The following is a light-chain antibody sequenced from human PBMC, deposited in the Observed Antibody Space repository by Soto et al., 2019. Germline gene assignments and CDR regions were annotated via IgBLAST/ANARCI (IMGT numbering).Light chain of an antibody. Sequence: EIVMTQSPATLSVSPGERATLSCRASQSVSSNLAWYQQKPGQAPRLLIYGASTRATGIPARFSGSGSGTEFTLTIRSLQSEDFAVYYCHQYNNWLRTFGQGTKVEI. V-gene: IGKV3-15*01. J-gene: IGKJ1*01. CDR2: GAS. CDR1: QSVSSN. CDR3: HQYNNWLRT.